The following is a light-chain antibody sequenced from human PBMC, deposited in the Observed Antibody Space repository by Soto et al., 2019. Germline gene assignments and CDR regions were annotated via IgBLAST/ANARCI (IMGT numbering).Light chain of an antibody. CDR3: QQRSNWPPLT. V-gene: IGKV3-11*01. CDR2: DAS. Sequence: EIVLTQSPATPSLSPGERATLSCRASQSVSIYLAWYQQKPGQAPRLLIYDASNRATGIPARFSGSGSGTDFNLTISSLEPEDFAVYFCQQRSNWPPLTFGGGNKVEIK. J-gene: IGKJ4*01. CDR1: QSVSIY.